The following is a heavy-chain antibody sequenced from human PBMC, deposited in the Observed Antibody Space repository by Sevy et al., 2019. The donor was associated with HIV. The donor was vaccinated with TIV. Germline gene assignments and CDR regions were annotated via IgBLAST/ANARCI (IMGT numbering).Heavy chain of an antibody. Sequence: GGSLRLSCAASGFTFSSYAMHWVRQAPGKGLEWVAIISYDGSNKYYADSVKGRFTISRDNSKNTLYLQMNNLRAEDTAVYYCARVYCGGDCYFALDYWGQGTLVTVSS. V-gene: IGHV3-30-3*01. CDR2: ISYDGSNK. D-gene: IGHD2-21*02. J-gene: IGHJ4*02. CDR3: ARVYCGGDCYFALDY. CDR1: GFTFSSYA.